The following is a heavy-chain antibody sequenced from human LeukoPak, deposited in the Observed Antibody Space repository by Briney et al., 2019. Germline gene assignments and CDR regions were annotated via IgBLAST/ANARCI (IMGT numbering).Heavy chain of an antibody. V-gene: IGHV3-21*01. Sequence: PGGSLRLSCAASGFTFSSYSMNWVRQAPGKGLGWVSSISSSSSYIYYADSVKGRFTISRDNAKNSLYLQMNSLRAEDTAVYYCARDGYCSSTSCGNWFDPWGQGTLVTVSS. D-gene: IGHD2-2*03. CDR2: ISSSSSYI. CDR1: GFTFSSYS. J-gene: IGHJ5*02. CDR3: ARDGYCSSTSCGNWFDP.